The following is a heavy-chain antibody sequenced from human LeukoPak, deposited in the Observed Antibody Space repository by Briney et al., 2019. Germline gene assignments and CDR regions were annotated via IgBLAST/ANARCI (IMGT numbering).Heavy chain of an antibody. V-gene: IGHV1-2*02. CDR1: GYTFTSYG. CDR2: INPNSGGT. D-gene: IGHD4-17*01. Sequence: ASVKVSCKASGYTFTSYGISWVRQAPGQGLEWMGWINPNSGGTNYAQKFQGRVTMTRDTPISTAYMELSRLRSDDTAVYYCAPALNDYGDYIFDYWGQGTLVTVSS. J-gene: IGHJ4*02. CDR3: APALNDYGDYIFDY.